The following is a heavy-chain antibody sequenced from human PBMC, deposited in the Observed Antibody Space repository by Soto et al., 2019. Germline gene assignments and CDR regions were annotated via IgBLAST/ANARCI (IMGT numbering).Heavy chain of an antibody. CDR1: GGSFTSNNW. Sequence: PSETLSLTCAVSGGSFTSNNWWTWFRQPPGQGLEWIGEIYRTGSTNYNPPLKSRVTISLDKSENHFSLKVTSLTAADTAVYYCASRDPGTSVDYWGQGTLVTVSS. J-gene: IGHJ4*02. D-gene: IGHD1-7*01. CDR3: ASRDPGTSVDY. V-gene: IGHV4-4*02. CDR2: IYRTGST.